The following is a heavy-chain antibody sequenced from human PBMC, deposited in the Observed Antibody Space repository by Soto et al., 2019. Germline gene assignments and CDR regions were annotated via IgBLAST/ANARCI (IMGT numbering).Heavy chain of an antibody. V-gene: IGHV3-30*03. CDR3: ATLSGLRYFDWLLADYYYYGMDV. CDR2: ISYDGSNK. Sequence: PGGSLRLSCAASGFTFSSYGMHWVRQAPGKGLEWVAVISYDGSNKYYADSVKGRFTISRDNSKNTLYLQMNSLRAEDTAVYDCATLSGLRYFDWLLADYYYYGMDVWGQGTTVTVSS. J-gene: IGHJ6*02. CDR1: GFTFSSYG. D-gene: IGHD3-9*01.